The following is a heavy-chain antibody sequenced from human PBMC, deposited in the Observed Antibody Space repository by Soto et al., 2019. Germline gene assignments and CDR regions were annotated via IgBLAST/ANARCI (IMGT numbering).Heavy chain of an antibody. Sequence: ASVTVSCKASGFTFTSSAVQWVRQARGQRLEWIGWIVVGSGNTNYAQKFQERVTITRDMSTSTAYMELSSLGSEDTAVYYCAATFPYYYGSGSPSYYYGMDVWGQGTTVTVSS. CDR3: AATFPYYYGSGSPSYYYGMDV. CDR1: GFTFTSSA. CDR2: IVVGSGNT. V-gene: IGHV1-58*01. J-gene: IGHJ6*02. D-gene: IGHD3-10*01.